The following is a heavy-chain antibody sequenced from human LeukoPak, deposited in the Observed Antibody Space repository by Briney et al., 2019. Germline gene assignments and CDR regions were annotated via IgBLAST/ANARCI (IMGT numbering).Heavy chain of an antibody. CDR3: AKAQDYDFWSGYFDY. CDR2: ISYDGSNK. V-gene: IGHV3-30*04. CDR1: GFTFSSYA. J-gene: IGHJ4*02. D-gene: IGHD3-3*01. Sequence: GGSLRLSCAASGFTFSSYAMHWVRQAPGKGLEWVAVISYDGSNKYYADSVKGRFTISRDNAKNSLYLQMNSLRAEDMALYYCAKAQDYDFWSGYFDYWGQGTLVTVSS.